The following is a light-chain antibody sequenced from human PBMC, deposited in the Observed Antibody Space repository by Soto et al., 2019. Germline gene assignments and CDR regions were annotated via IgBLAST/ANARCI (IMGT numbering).Light chain of an antibody. J-gene: IGLJ2*01. CDR1: SSDVGGYNY. CDR3: SSYTSSPTLVV. V-gene: IGLV2-14*01. Sequence: QSALTQPASVSGSPGQSITISCTGTSSDVGGYNYVSWYQHHPGKAPKLMIYEVSNRPSGVSNRFSGSKSGNTASLTISGLQAEDEADYYCSSYTSSPTLVVFGGGTKLNVL. CDR2: EVS.